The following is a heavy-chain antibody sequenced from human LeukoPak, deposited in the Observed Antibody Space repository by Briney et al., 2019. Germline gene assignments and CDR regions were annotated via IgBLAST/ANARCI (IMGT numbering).Heavy chain of an antibody. CDR1: GGAISSSSYY. Sequence: SETLSLTCTVSGGAISSSSYYGGWIRQPPGKGLEWIGSIYYSGSTYYNPSLKSRVTISVDTSKNQFSLTLSSVTAADTAVYYCARQAVRQWLIQTSYYFDYWVQGTLVTVSS. J-gene: IGHJ4*02. D-gene: IGHD6-19*01. CDR2: IYYSGST. CDR3: ARQAVRQWLIQTSYYFDY. V-gene: IGHV4-39*01.